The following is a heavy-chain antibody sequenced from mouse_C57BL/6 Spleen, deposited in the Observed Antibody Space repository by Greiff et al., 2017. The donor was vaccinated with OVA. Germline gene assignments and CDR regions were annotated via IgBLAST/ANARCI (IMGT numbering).Heavy chain of an antibody. D-gene: IGHD2-1*01. CDR2: IDPSDSYT. CDR1: GYTFTSYW. J-gene: IGHJ4*01. Sequence: QVQLQQPGAELVKPGASVKLSCKASGYTFTSYWMQWVKQRPGQGLEWIGEIDPSDSYTNYNQKFKGKATLTVDTSSSTAYMQLSSLTSEDSAVYYCARTDGNYFYAMDYWGQGTSVTVSS. V-gene: IGHV1-50*01. CDR3: ARTDGNYFYAMDY.